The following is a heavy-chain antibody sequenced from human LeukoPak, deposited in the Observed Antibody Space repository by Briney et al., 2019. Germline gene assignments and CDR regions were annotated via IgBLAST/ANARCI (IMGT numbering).Heavy chain of an antibody. V-gene: IGHV1-69*05. CDR2: IIPIFGTA. CDR1: GGTFSSYA. J-gene: IGHJ4*02. Sequence: SVKVSCKASGGTFSSYAISWVRQAPGQGLEWMGGIIPIFGTANYAQKFQGRVTITTDESTSTAYMELSSLRSEDTAVYYCARGIYGSGNGYYFDYWGQGTLVTVSS. D-gene: IGHD3-10*01. CDR3: ARGIYGSGNGYYFDY.